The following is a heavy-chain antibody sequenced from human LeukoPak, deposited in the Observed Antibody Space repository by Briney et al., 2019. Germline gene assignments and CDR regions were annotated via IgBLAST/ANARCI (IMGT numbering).Heavy chain of an antibody. D-gene: IGHD3-10*01. J-gene: IGHJ6*04. CDR1: GFTFSSYW. CDR2: IKQDGSEK. CDR3: ARETTTMVRGVINDYYGMDV. V-gene: IGHV3-7*03. Sequence: GGSLRLSCAASGFTFSSYWMSWVRQAPGKGLEWVANIKQDGSEKYYVDSVKGGFTISRDNAKNSLYLQMNSLRAEDTAVYYCARETTTMVRGVINDYYGMDVWGKGTTVTVSS.